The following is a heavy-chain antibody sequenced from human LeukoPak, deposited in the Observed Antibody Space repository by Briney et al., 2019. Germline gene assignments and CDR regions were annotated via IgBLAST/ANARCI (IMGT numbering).Heavy chain of an antibody. CDR2: IYTSGST. CDR3: AGVTTGGYSNY. V-gene: IGHV4-61*02. J-gene: IGHJ4*02. CDR1: GGSISSGSYY. D-gene: IGHD3-22*01. Sequence: PSETLSLTCSVSGGSISSGSYYWSWIRQPAGKGLEWIGRIYTSGSTNYNPSLKSQVTMSFDASNNQFSLRLSSVTAADTAVYYCAGVTTGGYSNYWGQGTLVTVSS.